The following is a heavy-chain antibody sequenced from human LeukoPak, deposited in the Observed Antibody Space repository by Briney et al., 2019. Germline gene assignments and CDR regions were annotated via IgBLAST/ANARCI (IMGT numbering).Heavy chain of an antibody. D-gene: IGHD1-20*01. V-gene: IGHV3-66*02. J-gene: IGHJ4*02. CDR2: IYSGGST. Sequence: GGSLRLSCAASEFSVGSNYMTWVRQAPGKGLEWVSLIYSGGSTYYADSVKGRFTISRDNSKNTLYLQMNSLRAEDTAVYYCARGVRYNWNPGPIDDWGQGTLVTVSS. CDR1: EFSVGSNY. CDR3: ARGVRYNWNPGPIDD.